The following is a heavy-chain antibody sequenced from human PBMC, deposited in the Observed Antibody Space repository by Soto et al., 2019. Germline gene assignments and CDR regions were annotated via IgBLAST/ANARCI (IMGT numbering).Heavy chain of an antibody. J-gene: IGHJ4*02. CDR3: ARDRGYNYGSAFDS. V-gene: IGHV1-18*01. D-gene: IGHD5-18*01. Sequence: ASVKVSCKASGYTFSNYGISWVRQAPGQGLEWMGWISAYNGNIKFAQKVQGRVTMTTDTFTSTAYMELRSLRGEDTAVYYCARDRGYNYGSAFDSWGQGTLVTVSS. CDR1: GYTFSNYG. CDR2: ISAYNGNI.